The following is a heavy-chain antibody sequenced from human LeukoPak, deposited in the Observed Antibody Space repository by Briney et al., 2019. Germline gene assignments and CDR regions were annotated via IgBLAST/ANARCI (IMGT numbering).Heavy chain of an antibody. D-gene: IGHD1-26*01. J-gene: IGHJ4*02. V-gene: IGHV1-2*02. Sequence: GASVKVSCQASGYSFTDYYMHWVRQAPGQGLEWIGWINSGSADTNYAQKFQGRVTVTRDTSSSTAYMEVSNLRSDDTAVYHCVRERRATADYWGQGTLVTVSS. CDR1: GYSFTDYY. CDR3: VRERRATADY. CDR2: INSGSADT.